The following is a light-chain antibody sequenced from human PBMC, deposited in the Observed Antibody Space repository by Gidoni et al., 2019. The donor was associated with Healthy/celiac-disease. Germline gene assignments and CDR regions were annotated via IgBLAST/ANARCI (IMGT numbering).Light chain of an antibody. V-gene: IGKV4-1*01. CDR3: QQYYSTPRT. CDR2: WAS. J-gene: IGKJ1*01. CDR1: QSVLYSSNNKNY. Sequence: DNVMTQSTDSLAVSLGERATINCKSSQSVLYSSNNKNYLAWYQQKTGQPPKLLIYWASTRESGVPDRFSGSGSGTDFTLTISSLQAEDVAVYYCQQYYSTPRTFGQGTKVEIK.